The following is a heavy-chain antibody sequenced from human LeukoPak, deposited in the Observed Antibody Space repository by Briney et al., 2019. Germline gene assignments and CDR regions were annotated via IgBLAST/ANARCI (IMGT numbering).Heavy chain of an antibody. D-gene: IGHD4-17*01. J-gene: IGHJ5*02. CDR3: ARDSGGFDP. CDR2: IYYSGST. Sequence: PSETLSLTCAVYGGSFSGYYWSWIRQPPGKGLEWIGYIYYSGSTNYNPSLKSRVTISVDTSKNQFSLKLSSVTAADTAVYYCARDSGGFDPWGQGTLVTVSS. V-gene: IGHV4-59*01. CDR1: GGSFSGYY.